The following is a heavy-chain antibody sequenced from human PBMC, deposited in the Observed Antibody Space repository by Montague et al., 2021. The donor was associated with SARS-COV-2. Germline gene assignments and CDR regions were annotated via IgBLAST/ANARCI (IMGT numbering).Heavy chain of an antibody. CDR3: ARGPSDTYYYNGMDV. CDR2: IDWDGDK. J-gene: IGHJ6*02. V-gene: IGHV2-70*11. CDR1: GFSLSTSGMC. Sequence: PALFPPPPPLPLPCPFSGFSLSTSGMCMTWIRQPPGKALEWLARIDWDGDKYYNTSLKSRLTISKDTSKNLVVLTMTNMDPVDTATYYCARGPSDTYYYNGMDVWGRGTTVTVSS.